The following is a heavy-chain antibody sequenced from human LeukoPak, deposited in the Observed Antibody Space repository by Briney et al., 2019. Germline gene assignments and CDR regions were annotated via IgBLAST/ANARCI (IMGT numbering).Heavy chain of an antibody. J-gene: IGHJ4*02. V-gene: IGHV1-18*01. CDR2: ISAYNGNT. Sequence: ASVKVSCKASGYTFTSYGISWVRQAPGQGLEWMGWISAYNGNTNYAQKLQGRVTMTTDTSTSTAYMELRSLRSDDTAVYYCAGSPTGFGGTLYFDYWGQGTLVTVSS. D-gene: IGHD3-10*01. CDR1: GYTFTSYG. CDR3: AGSPTGFGGTLYFDY.